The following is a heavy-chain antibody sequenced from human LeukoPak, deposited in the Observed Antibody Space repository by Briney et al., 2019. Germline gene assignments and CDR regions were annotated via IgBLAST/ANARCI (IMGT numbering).Heavy chain of an antibody. CDR3: ARAVALREWELLRY. D-gene: IGHD1-26*01. CDR2: INAGNGNT. J-gene: IGHJ4*02. CDR1: GYTFTSYA. Sequence: ASVTVSCKASGYTFTSYAMHWVRQAPGQRLEWMGWINAGNGNTKYSQKFQGRVTITRDTSASTAYMELSSLRSEDTAVYYCARAVALREWELLRYWGQGTLVTVSS. V-gene: IGHV1-3*01.